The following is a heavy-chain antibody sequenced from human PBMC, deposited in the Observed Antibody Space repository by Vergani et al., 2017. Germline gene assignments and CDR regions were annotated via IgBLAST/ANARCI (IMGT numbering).Heavy chain of an antibody. CDR3: ARKHISNYYDSSGYYYMGYYYGMDV. CDR2: ISYNGGNQ. Sequence: QVQLVESGGNLVQPGRSLRLSCAAAGFKFSNFGMHWVRQVPGKGLEWVAFISYNGGNQYYADSVQGRFTISRDNTKNILYLQMNSLRAEDTAVYYCARKHISNYYDSSGYYYMGYYYGMDVWGQGTTVTVSS. D-gene: IGHD3-22*01. J-gene: IGHJ6*02. V-gene: IGHV3-33*05. CDR1: GFKFSNFG.